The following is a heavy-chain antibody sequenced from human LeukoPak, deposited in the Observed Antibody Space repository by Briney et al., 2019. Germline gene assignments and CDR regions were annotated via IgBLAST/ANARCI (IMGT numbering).Heavy chain of an antibody. CDR1: GGSFSGYY. V-gene: IGHV4-34*01. Sequence: KPSENLSLNCAVYGGSFSGYYWSWIRQLPGKGLEWIGEINHSGSTNYNPSLKSRVTISVDTSKNQFSLKLSSVTAADTAVYYCARGWPRRSIAVAGSGDLDYWGQGTLVTVSS. J-gene: IGHJ4*02. CDR2: INHSGST. CDR3: ARGWPRRSIAVAGSGDLDY. D-gene: IGHD6-19*01.